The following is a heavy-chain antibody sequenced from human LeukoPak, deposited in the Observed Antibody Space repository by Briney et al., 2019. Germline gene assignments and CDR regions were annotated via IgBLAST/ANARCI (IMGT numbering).Heavy chain of an antibody. V-gene: IGHV4-30-2*01. CDR1: GGSISSGGYY. CDR2: IYHSGST. J-gene: IGHJ6*03. CDR3: ARDLGSPYYYYYMDV. Sequence: PSETLSLTCTVSGGSISSGGYYWSWIRQPPGKGLEWIGYIYHSGSTYYNPSLKSRVTISVDRSKNQFSLKLSSVTAADTAVYYCARDLGSPYYYYYMDVWGKGTTVTVSS. D-gene: IGHD6-6*01.